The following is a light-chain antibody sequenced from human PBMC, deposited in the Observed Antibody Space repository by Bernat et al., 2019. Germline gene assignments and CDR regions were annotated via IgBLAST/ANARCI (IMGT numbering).Light chain of an antibody. Sequence: EIVLTQSPGTLSLSPGERATLSCRASQSVSSYLAWYQQKPGQAPRLLIYGASSRATGIPDRFSGSGSGTDFTLTISRLEPEDFAVYYCQQYGSSRGSTFGPGTKVDIK. J-gene: IGKJ3*01. V-gene: IGKV3-20*01. CDR2: GAS. CDR1: QSVSSY. CDR3: QQYGSSRGST.